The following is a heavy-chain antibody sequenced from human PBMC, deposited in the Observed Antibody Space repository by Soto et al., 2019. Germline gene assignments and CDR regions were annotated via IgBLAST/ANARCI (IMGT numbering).Heavy chain of an antibody. CDR2: INSDGSNI. CDR3: ARGGFSGSGSFIQGDY. Sequence: EVQLVESGGGLVQPGGSLSLSCAASGFTFSSYWMHWVGQAPGKGLVWVSRINSDGSNINYADSVKGRFTISRDNAKNTLYLQMNSLRAEDTAIYYCARGGFSGSGSFIQGDYWGQGTLVTVSS. D-gene: IGHD3-10*01. J-gene: IGHJ4*02. CDR1: GFTFSSYW. V-gene: IGHV3-74*01.